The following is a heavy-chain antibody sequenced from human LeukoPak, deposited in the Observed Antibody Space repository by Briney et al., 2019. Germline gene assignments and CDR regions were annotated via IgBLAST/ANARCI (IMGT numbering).Heavy chain of an antibody. CDR1: GFTFSSYA. CDR2: ISDSGGST. Sequence: GGSLRLSCAASGFTFSSYAMSWVRQAPGKGLEWVSGISDSGGSTYYADSVKGRFTISRDNSKNTPYLQMNSLRAEDTAVYYCARDPVSTNGEGYFDYWGQGTLVTVSS. J-gene: IGHJ4*02. D-gene: IGHD3-10*01. CDR3: ARDPVSTNGEGYFDY. V-gene: IGHV3-23*01.